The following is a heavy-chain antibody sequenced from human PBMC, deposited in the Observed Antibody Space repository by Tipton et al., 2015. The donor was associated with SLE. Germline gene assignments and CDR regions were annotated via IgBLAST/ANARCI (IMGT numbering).Heavy chain of an antibody. D-gene: IGHD3-22*01. J-gene: IGHJ4*02. Sequence: TLSLTCTVSGGSISSGAYSWSWIRQPPGKGLEWIGYVYRRGSTYYNPSLKSRVTISVDKSKNQFSLRLSSVTAADTAVYYCARDYYDSRGYTLFDYWGQGALVTVSS. CDR3: ARDYYDSRGYTLFDY. V-gene: IGHV4-30-2*01. CDR1: GGSISSGAYS. CDR2: VYRRGST.